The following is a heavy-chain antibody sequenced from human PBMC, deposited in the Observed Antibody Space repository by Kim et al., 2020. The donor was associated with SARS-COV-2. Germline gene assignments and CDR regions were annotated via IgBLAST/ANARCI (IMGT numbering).Heavy chain of an antibody. J-gene: IGHJ4*02. V-gene: IGHV3-30*02. Sequence: YADSVKGRFTISRDNSKNTLYLQMNSLRAEDTAVYYCAKVVWELLGYFDYWGQGTLVTVSS. D-gene: IGHD1-26*01. CDR3: AKVVWELLGYFDY.